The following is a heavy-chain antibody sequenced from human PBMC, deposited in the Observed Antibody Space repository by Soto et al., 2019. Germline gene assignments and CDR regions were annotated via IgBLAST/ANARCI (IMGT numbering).Heavy chain of an antibody. CDR2: IYYSGST. D-gene: IGHD3-22*01. CDR3: ARDRGSGYSPFDY. Sequence: PSETLSLTCTVSGGSISSGGYYWSWIRQHPGKGLEWIGYIYYSGSTYYNPSLKSRVTISVDTSKNQFSLKLSSVTAADTAVYYCARDRGSGYSPFDYWGQGTLVTVSS. J-gene: IGHJ4*02. CDR1: GGSISSGGYY. V-gene: IGHV4-31*03.